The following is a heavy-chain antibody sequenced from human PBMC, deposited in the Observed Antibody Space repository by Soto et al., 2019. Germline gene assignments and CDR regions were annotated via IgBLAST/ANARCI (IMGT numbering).Heavy chain of an antibody. V-gene: IGHV3-23*01. CDR2: ITGSGRST. CDR1: GFTFSNYA. J-gene: IGHJ1*01. CDR3: ANYYGDYAGGEFFQH. Sequence: EVQLLESGGDLVQPGGSLRLSCALSGFTFSNYAMNWVRQAPGKGLEWVSAITGSGRSTYYAESVKGRSTISRDNSKNTLYLQMNSLRAEDTAVYYCANYYGDYAGGEFFQHWGQGTLVTVSS. D-gene: IGHD4-17*01.